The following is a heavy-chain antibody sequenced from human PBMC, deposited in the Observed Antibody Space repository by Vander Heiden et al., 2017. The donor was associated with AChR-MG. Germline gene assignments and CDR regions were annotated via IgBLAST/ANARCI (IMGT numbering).Heavy chain of an antibody. V-gene: IGHV1-8*01. CDR2: MNPNSGNT. D-gene: IGHD1-20*01. J-gene: IGHJ6*03. CDR3: ATGITGTIYYYYYMDV. Sequence: QVQLVQSGAEVKKPGASVKVSCKASGYTFTSYDINWVRQATGQGLEWMGWMNPNSGNTGYAQKFQGRVTMTRNTSISTAYMELSSLRSEDTAVYYCATGITGTIYYYYYMDVWGKGTTVTVSS. CDR1: GYTFTSYD.